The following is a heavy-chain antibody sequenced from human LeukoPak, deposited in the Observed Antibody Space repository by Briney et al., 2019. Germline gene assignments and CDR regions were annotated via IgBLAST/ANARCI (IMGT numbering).Heavy chain of an antibody. V-gene: IGHV4-59*01. CDR3: ARARSYAALFFDY. CDR1: GGSISSYY. CDR2: IYYSGST. Sequence: SETLSLTCTVSGGSISSYYWSWIRQPPGKGLEWIGYIYYSGSTNYNPSLKSRVTISVDTSKNQFSLKLSSVTAADTAVYYCARARSYAALFFDYWGQGTLVTVSS. D-gene: IGHD1-26*01. J-gene: IGHJ4*02.